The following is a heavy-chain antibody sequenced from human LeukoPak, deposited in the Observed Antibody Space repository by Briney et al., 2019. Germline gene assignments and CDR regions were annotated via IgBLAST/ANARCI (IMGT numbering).Heavy chain of an antibody. V-gene: IGHV1-2*02. Sequence: ASVKVSCKASAYTFTGYYMHWVRQAPGQGLEWMGWIYPNSGGTNYAQKFQGRVTMTRDTSISTAYMELSRLRSDDTAVYYCARIVVDIVAHRHAFDIWGQGTMVTVSS. CDR1: AYTFTGYY. J-gene: IGHJ3*02. D-gene: IGHD5-12*01. CDR3: ARIVVDIVAHRHAFDI. CDR2: IYPNSGGT.